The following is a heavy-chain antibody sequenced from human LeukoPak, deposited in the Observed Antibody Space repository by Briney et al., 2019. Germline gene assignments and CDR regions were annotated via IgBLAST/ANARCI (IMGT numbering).Heavy chain of an antibody. CDR2: IYYSGST. D-gene: IGHD3/OR15-3a*01. V-gene: IGHV4-59*08. CDR3: ARQEIGLRSFDP. CDR1: GGSISSYY. J-gene: IGHJ5*02. Sequence: SETLSLTCTVSGGSISSYYWSWIRQPPGKALEWIGYIYYSGSTNYKPSLKSRVTISVDTSKNQFSLNLSSVTAADTAVYYCARQEIGLRSFDPWGQGTLVTVSS.